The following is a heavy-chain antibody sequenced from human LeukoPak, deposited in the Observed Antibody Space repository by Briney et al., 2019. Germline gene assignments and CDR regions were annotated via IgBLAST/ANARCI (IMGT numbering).Heavy chain of an antibody. J-gene: IGHJ6*02. Sequence: SETLSLTCAVYGGSFSGYYWSWIRQPPGKGLEWIGEISHSGSTNYNPSLKSRVTISVDTSKNQFSLKLSSVTAADTAVYYCARGVAAAGSYYYGMDVWGQGTTVTVSS. CDR3: ARGVAAAGSYYYGMDV. CDR2: ISHSGST. V-gene: IGHV4-34*01. CDR1: GGSFSGYY. D-gene: IGHD6-13*01.